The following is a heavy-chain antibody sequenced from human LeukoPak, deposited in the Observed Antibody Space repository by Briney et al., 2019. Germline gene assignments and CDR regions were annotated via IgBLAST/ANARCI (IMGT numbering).Heavy chain of an antibody. CDR1: GGSISSYY. CDR2: IYYSGST. J-gene: IGHJ4*02. D-gene: IGHD5-18*01. CDR3: ARVKDVDTAMATGEVDY. Sequence: SETLSLTCTVSGGSISSYYWSWIRQPPGKGLEWIGYIYYSGSTNYNPSLKSRVTISVDTSKNQFSLKLSSVTAADTAVYYCARVKDVDTAMATGEVDYWGQGTLVTVSS. V-gene: IGHV4-59*01.